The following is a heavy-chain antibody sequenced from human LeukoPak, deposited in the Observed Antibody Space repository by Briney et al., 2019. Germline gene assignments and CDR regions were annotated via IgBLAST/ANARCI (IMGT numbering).Heavy chain of an antibody. CDR2: IYYSGST. CDR3: ASAAFWLAFDN. D-gene: IGHD5-12*01. V-gene: IGHV4-39*07. Sequence: PSETLSLTCTVSGGSISSSSYYWGWIRQPPGKGLEWIGSIYYSGSTYYNPSLKSRVTISADASKNQLSLKLNSVTAADTAVYHCASAAFWLAFDNWGQGTQVTVSS. J-gene: IGHJ4*02. CDR1: GGSISSSSYY.